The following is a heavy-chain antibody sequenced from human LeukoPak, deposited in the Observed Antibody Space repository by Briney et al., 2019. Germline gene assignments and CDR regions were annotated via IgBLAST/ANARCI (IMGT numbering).Heavy chain of an antibody. V-gene: IGHV4-59*08. CDR1: GGSISTYY. D-gene: IGHD3/OR15-3a*01. Sequence: SETLSLTCTVSGGSISTYYWSWIRQPPGKGLEWIGYISYSGSTNYNPSLKSRVTISVDTSKNQFSLKLGSVTAADTAVYYCARWTKNYFDYWGQGTLVTVSS. CDR2: ISYSGST. J-gene: IGHJ4*02. CDR3: ARWTKNYFDY.